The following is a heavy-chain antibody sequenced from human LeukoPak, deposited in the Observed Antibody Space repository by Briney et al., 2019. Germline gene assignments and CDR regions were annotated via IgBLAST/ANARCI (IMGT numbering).Heavy chain of an antibody. D-gene: IGHD6-19*01. Sequence: GGSLRLSCTASGFTFSSYAMSGVRQSPGKGLEGGSAISGSGGSTYYADSVKGRFTISRDNSKNTLYLQMNSLRAEDTAVYSCANGPAVLSDSDKYGMDVWGQGTTVTVSS. CDR2: ISGSGGST. CDR3: ANGPAVLSDSDKYGMDV. V-gene: IGHV3-23*01. CDR1: GFTFSSYA. J-gene: IGHJ6*02.